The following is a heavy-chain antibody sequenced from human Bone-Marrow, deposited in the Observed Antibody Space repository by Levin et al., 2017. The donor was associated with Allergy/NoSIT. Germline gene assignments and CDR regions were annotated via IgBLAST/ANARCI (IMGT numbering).Heavy chain of an antibody. Sequence: PGESLKISCTASGYSFTDYWIVWVRQVPGQGLEWLGIVWPDDSDAKYNPAFRGHITISADKSKNTVYMQWDSLKASDTAKYYCARRGSSVAGIPFDFWGQGTLVTVSS. CDR2: VWPDDSDA. V-gene: IGHV5-51*01. CDR3: ARRGSSVAGIPFDF. J-gene: IGHJ4*02. D-gene: IGHD6-19*01. CDR1: GYSFTDYW.